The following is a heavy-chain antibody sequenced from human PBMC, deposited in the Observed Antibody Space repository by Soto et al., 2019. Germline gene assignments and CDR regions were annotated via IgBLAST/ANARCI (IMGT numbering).Heavy chain of an antibody. CDR1: GGSISSYY. Sequence: TSETLSLTCTVSGGSISSYYWSWIRQPPGKGLECIGYIYFSGSTNYNPSLKCRVTISVDTSKNQFSLKVSFVTAADTAVYYCARRYGSCFDFWGQGTLVTVSS. CDR3: ARRYGSCFDF. D-gene: IGHD5-18*01. J-gene: IGHJ4*02. V-gene: IGHV4-59*08. CDR2: IYFSGST.